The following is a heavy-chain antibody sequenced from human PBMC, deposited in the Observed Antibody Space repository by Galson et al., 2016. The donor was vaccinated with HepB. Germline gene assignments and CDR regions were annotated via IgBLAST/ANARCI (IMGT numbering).Heavy chain of an antibody. D-gene: IGHD3-10*01. CDR2: ISGSGDKT. J-gene: IGHJ5*02. V-gene: IGHV3-23*01. CDR1: AVIFTNYG. Sequence: SLRLSCAASAVIFTNYGMTWVRQAPGKGLEWVSAISGSGDKTYYADSMRGRFTISRDNSKNTLYLQMNSLTVEDTAVYYCASHYGSGSDSWLDPWGQGTLVTVSS. CDR3: ASHYGSGSDSWLDP.